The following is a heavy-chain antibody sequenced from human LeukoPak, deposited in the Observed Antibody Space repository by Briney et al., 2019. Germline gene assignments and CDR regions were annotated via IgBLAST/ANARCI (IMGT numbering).Heavy chain of an antibody. CDR1: GFTFSSYS. V-gene: IGHV3-48*01. D-gene: IGHD1-26*01. CDR3: ATERSYYESPEGSVGAFDI. J-gene: IGHJ3*02. Sequence: GGSLRLSCAVSGFTFSSYSMTWVRQAPGKGLEWVSYISSTSSTVYYADSVKGRFTISRDNVKNSLYLQMNSLRAEDTAVYYCATERSYYESPEGSVGAFDIWGPETMVTVSS. CDR2: ISSTSSTV.